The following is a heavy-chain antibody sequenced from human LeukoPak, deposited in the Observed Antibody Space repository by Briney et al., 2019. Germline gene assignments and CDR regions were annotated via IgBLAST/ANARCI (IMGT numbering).Heavy chain of an antibody. V-gene: IGHV3-48*03. CDR1: GFTFSSYE. Sequence: PGGSLRLSCATSGFTFSSYEMNCVRQARGKGLEWVSYISSSGSTIYYTDFVKGRFTISRDNAKSSLYLQMNSLRAEDTAVYYCARGEVYGSGGGAWGQGTMVTVSS. J-gene: IGHJ3*01. D-gene: IGHD3-10*01. CDR3: ARGEVYGSGGGA. CDR2: ISSSGSTI.